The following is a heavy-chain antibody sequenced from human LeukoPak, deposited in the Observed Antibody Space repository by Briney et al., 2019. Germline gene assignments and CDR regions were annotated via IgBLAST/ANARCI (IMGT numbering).Heavy chain of an antibody. V-gene: IGHV6-1*01. D-gene: IGHD6-6*01. Sequence: SQTLSLTCAISGDSVSSNSAAWNWIRQSPSSGLEWLGRTYYRSKWYNDFAVSVKSRIAINPDTSKNQFSLQLTSVTPEDTAVYYCARVSSSWSPSLSVTHYFDSWGQGALVTVSS. CDR1: GDSVSSNSAA. CDR2: TYYRSKWYN. J-gene: IGHJ4*02. CDR3: ARVSSSWSPSLSVTHYFDS.